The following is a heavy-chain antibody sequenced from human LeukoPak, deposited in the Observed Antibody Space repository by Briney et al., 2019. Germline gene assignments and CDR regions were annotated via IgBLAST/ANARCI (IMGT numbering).Heavy chain of an antibody. CDR3: ATSYGEYYVYSGYWRSAEYFQH. CDR2: FDPEDGET. V-gene: IGHV1-24*01. J-gene: IGHJ1*01. Sequence: ASVKVSCKVSGYTLTELSMHWVRQAPGKGLEWMGGFDPEDGETIYAQKFQGRVTMTEDTSTDTAYMELSSLRSEDTAVYYCATSYGEYYVYSGYWRSAEYFQHWGQGTLVTVSS. D-gene: IGHD3-22*01. CDR1: GYTLTELS.